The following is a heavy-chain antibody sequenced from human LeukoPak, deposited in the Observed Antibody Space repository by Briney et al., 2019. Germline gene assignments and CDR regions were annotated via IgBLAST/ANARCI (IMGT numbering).Heavy chain of an antibody. CDR1: GGSINSYY. D-gene: IGHD3-3*01. CDR2: IYTSGST. Sequence: PSETLSLTCTVSGGSINSYYWSWIRQPAGKGVEWIGRIYTSGSTNYNPSLKSRVAMSVDTSRNQFSLKLSSVTAADTAVYYCARERESRFLEWLGAFDIWGQGTMVTVSS. V-gene: IGHV4-4*07. CDR3: ARERESRFLEWLGAFDI. J-gene: IGHJ3*02.